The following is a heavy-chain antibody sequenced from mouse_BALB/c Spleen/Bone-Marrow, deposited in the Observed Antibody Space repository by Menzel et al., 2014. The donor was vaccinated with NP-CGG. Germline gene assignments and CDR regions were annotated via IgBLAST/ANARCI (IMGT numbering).Heavy chain of an antibody. CDR1: GFSLTSXG. Sequence: VMLVESGPGLVTPSQSLSIPCTVSGFSLTSXGXHWVXQPPXXGLEWLXVIWAGGSTNYNSALMSRLSISKDNSKSQVFLKMNSLQIDDTAMYYCARSGLRRPAMDYWGQGTSVTVSS. V-gene: IGHV2-9*02. D-gene: IGHD2-4*01. CDR3: ARSGLRRPAMDY. CDR2: IWAGGST. J-gene: IGHJ4*01.